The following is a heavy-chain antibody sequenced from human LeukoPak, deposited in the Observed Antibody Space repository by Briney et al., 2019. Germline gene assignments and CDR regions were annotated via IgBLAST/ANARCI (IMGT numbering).Heavy chain of an antibody. Sequence: PGGSLRLSCAASGFTFSSYEMNWVRQAPGKGLEWVSYITSSGNTIYYADSVKGRFTISRDNAKNSLYLQMNSLRAEDTAVYYCARLTTMTMTGGPFDYWGQGTLVTVSS. J-gene: IGHJ4*02. CDR3: ARLTTMTMTGGPFDY. CDR2: ITSSGNTI. V-gene: IGHV3-48*03. D-gene: IGHD4-17*01. CDR1: GFTFSSYE.